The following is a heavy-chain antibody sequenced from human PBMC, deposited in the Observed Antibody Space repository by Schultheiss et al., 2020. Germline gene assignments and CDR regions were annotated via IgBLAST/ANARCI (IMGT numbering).Heavy chain of an antibody. D-gene: IGHD3-16*02. J-gene: IGHJ6*02. Sequence: SQTLSLTCTVSGGSISSYYWSWIRQPPGKGLEWIGYIYYSGSTYYNPSLKSRVTISVDTSKNQFSLKLSSVTAADMAVYYCARGLAVITFGGVIGGGMDVWGQGTTVTVSS. CDR2: IYYSGST. CDR1: GGSISSYY. CDR3: ARGLAVITFGGVIGGGMDV. V-gene: IGHV4-59*12.